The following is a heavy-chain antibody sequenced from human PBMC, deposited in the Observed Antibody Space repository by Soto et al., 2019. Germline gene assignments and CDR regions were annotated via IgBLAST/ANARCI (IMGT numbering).Heavy chain of an antibody. D-gene: IGHD2-2*03. CDR1: GFTFDDYG. CDR2: INWNGGST. Sequence: EVQLVESGGGVVRPGGSLRLSCAASGFTFDDYGMSWVRQAPGKGLEWVSGINWNGGSTGYADSVKGRFTISRDNAKNSMYLQMTSLRAEDTASYYCARHLWILDSAEDAFDIWGQGTMVTVSS. CDR3: ARHLWILDSAEDAFDI. J-gene: IGHJ3*02. V-gene: IGHV3-20*04.